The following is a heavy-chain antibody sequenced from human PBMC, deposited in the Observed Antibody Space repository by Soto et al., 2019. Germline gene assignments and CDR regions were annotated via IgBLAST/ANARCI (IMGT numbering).Heavy chain of an antibody. J-gene: IGHJ4*02. CDR1: GGSISSYY. V-gene: IGHV4-59*01. CDR3: ARGSTYYYDSSGYPV. Sequence: PSETLSLTCTVSGGSISSYYWSWIRQPPGKGLEWIGYIYYSGSTNYNPSLKSRVTISVDTSKNQFSLKLSSVTAADTAVYYCARGSTYYYDSSGYPVWGQGTLVTVSS. D-gene: IGHD3-22*01. CDR2: IYYSGST.